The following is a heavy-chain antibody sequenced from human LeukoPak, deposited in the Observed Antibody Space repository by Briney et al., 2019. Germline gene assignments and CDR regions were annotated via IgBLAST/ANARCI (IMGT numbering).Heavy chain of an antibody. D-gene: IGHD2-15*01. CDR2: IYNSGST. CDR1: GGSISSYH. J-gene: IGHJ4*02. V-gene: IGHV4-59*01. Sequence: PSETLSLTCTVSGGSISSYHWSWIRQPPGKGLEWIGYIYNSGSTNYSPSLESRVTISLDTSKNQFSLKLGSVTAADTAVYYCARGGWYAGLWGQGTLVTVSS. CDR3: ARGGWYAGL.